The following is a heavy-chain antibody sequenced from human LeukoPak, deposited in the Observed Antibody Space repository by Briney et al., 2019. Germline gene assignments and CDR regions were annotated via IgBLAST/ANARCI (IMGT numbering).Heavy chain of an antibody. Sequence: GGSLRLSCAASGFTVSSNYMSWVRQAPGKGLEWVSVIYSGGSTYYADSVKGRFTISRDNSKNTLYLQMNSLRAEDTAVYYCASSSKPYYDILTGYARPTYYYYGMGVWGQGTTVTVSS. J-gene: IGHJ6*02. CDR1: GFTVSSNY. D-gene: IGHD3-9*01. CDR2: IYSGGST. V-gene: IGHV3-53*01. CDR3: ASSSKPYYDILTGYARPTYYYYGMGV.